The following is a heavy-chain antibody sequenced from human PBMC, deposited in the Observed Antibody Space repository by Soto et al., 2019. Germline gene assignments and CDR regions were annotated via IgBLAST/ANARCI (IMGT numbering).Heavy chain of an antibody. Sequence: SETLSLTCTVSGGSICSSSYYWGWIRQPPGKGLEWIGSIYYSGSTYYNPSLKSRVTISVDTSKNQFSLKLSSVTAADTAVYYCAVTTGRYHYYYYGMDVWGQGTTVTVSS. V-gene: IGHV4-39*01. CDR1: GGSICSSSYY. CDR3: AVTTGRYHYYYYGMDV. CDR2: IYYSGST. D-gene: IGHD3-10*01. J-gene: IGHJ6*02.